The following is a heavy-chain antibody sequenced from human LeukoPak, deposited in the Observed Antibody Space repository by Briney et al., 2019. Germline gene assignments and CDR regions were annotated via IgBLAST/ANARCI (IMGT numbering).Heavy chain of an antibody. V-gene: IGHV4-34*01. J-gene: IGHJ6*02. CDR3: ARGPSPYGMDV. D-gene: IGHD6-6*01. CDR2: INHSGST. CDR1: GGSFSGYY. Sequence: SETLSLTCAVYGGSFSGYYWSWIRQPPGKGPEWIGEINHSGSTNYNPSLKSRVTISVDTSKNQFSLKLSSVTAADTAVYYCARGPSPYGMDVWGQGNTVTVS.